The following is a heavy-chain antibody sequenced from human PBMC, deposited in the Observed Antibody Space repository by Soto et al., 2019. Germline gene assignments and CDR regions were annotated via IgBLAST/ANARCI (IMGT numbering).Heavy chain of an antibody. CDR2: IYNGGST. D-gene: IGHD3-3*01. CDR3: ARAIFGVVISFDP. V-gene: IGHV4-30-4*01. Sequence: SETLSLTCTVSGGSISNVHYCWSWIRQPPDQGPEWIGHIYNGGSTYSNPSLQSRVTISADTSKNQFSLKLSSVTAADTAVYYCARAIFGVVISFDPWGQGTLVTV. J-gene: IGHJ5*02. CDR1: GGSISNVHYC.